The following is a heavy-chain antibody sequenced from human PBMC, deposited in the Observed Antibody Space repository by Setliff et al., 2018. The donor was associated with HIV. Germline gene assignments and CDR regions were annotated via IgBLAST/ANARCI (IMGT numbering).Heavy chain of an antibody. CDR2: IFYSGSS. CDR1: GGSISSNSYY. Sequence: LSLTCTVSGGSISSNSYYWGWIRQPPGKGLEWIGSIFYSGSSHHNPSLQSRITISVDTSKNQFSLKLSSVTAADTAVYWCVREDSRYHYFDRWGQGTPVTVSS. V-gene: IGHV4-39*02. D-gene: IGHD3-22*01. J-gene: IGHJ4*02. CDR3: VREDSRYHYFDR.